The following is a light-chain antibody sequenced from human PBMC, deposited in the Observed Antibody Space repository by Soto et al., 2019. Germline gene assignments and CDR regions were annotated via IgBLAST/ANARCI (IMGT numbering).Light chain of an antibody. CDR1: QNAGSD. V-gene: IGKV3-15*01. J-gene: IGKJ5*01. CDR2: GTS. Sequence: EIVMTQSPATLSVSPGEGATLSCRASQNAGSDLGWFRQKPGQAPRVVIYGTSTRATGVPARFSGSGSGTEFTLTICSLQSEDFAVYYCQQYHQWPITFGQGTRLEIK. CDR3: QQYHQWPIT.